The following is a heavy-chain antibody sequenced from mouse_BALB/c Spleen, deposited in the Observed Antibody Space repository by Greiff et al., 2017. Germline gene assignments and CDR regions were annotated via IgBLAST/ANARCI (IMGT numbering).Heavy chain of an antibody. CDR2: INSNGGST. Sequence: EVKLMESGGGLVQPGGSLKLSCAASGFTFSSYGMSWVRQTPDKRLELVATINSNGGSTYYPDSVKGRFTISRDNAKNTLYLQMSSLKSEDTAVYYCAREGGDWFAYWGQGTLVTVSA. J-gene: IGHJ3*01. CDR3: AREGGDWFAY. V-gene: IGHV5-6-3*01. CDR1: GFTFSSYG.